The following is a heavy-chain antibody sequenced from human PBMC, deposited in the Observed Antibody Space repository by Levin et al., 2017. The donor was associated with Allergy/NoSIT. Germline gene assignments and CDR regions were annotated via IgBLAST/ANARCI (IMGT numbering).Heavy chain of an antibody. V-gene: IGHV1-69*04. J-gene: IGHJ3*02. D-gene: IGHD3-22*01. CDR3: ARDLYYDSSGYYSGGNAFDI. Sequence: ASVKVSCKASGGTFSSYAISWVRQAPGQGLEWMGRIIPILGIANYAQKFQGRVTITADKSTSTAYMELSSLRSEDTAVYYCARDLYYDSSGYYSGGNAFDIWGQGTMVTVSS. CDR2: IIPILGIA. CDR1: GGTFSSYA.